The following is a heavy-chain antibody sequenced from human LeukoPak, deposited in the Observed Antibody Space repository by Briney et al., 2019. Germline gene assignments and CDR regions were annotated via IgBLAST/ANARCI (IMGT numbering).Heavy chain of an antibody. CDR2: IIPIFGTA. CDR3: ARDSLAVAGTFDY. V-gene: IGHV1-69*05. J-gene: IGHJ4*02. Sequence: SVKVSCKASGGTFSCYAISWVRQAPGQGLEWMGGIIPIFGTANYAQKFQGRVTITTDESTSTAYMELSSLRSEDTAVYYCARDSLAVAGTFDYWGQGTLVTVSS. CDR1: GGTFSCYA. D-gene: IGHD6-19*01.